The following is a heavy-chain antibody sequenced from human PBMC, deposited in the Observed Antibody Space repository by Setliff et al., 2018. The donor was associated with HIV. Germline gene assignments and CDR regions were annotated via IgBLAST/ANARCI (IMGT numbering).Heavy chain of an antibody. CDR1: GGSISSYC. D-gene: IGHD3-10*01. V-gene: IGHV4-4*09. CDR3: ARRIDNSGSFPDKNWFDT. CDR2: IFSSGST. Sequence: SETLSLTCTVSGGSISSYCWNWIRQSPGRGLEWFGFIFSSGSTKYNPSLQSRVTMSIDTSKNQFSLKLTSVAAADTAVYYCARRIDNSGSFPDKNWFDTWGQGSLVTVS. J-gene: IGHJ5*02.